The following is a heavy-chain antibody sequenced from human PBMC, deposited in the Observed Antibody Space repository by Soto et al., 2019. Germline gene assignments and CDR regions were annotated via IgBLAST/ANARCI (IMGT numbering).Heavy chain of an antibody. V-gene: IGHV1-69*01. J-gene: IGHJ5*02. D-gene: IGHD2-2*01. Sequence: QVQLVESGGGVVQPGRSLRLSCAASGFTFSSYGMHWVRQAPGKGLEWVGGIIPIFGTANYAQKFQGRVTITADESTSTAYMELSSLRSEDTAVYYCARVQYQLLRLMFDPRGQGTLVTVSS. CDR3: ARVQYQLLRLMFDP. CDR1: GFTFSSYG. CDR2: IIPIFGTA.